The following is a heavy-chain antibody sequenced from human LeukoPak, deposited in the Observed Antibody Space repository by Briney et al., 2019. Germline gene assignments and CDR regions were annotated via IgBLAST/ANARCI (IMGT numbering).Heavy chain of an antibody. J-gene: IGHJ6*03. CDR1: GGFISSFY. D-gene: IGHD2-15*01. CDR3: ARLMRARLRLKRLGYCSGGSCPHYYYYYMDV. CDR2: IYLSGST. V-gene: IGHV4-34*01. Sequence: PPETPSLTCTLSGGFISSFYWSWSRHTPGKGVGRIGEIYLSGSTHYTTPPTSRVTTSVDTSKHQFSLKLSSVTAADTAVYYCARLMRARLRLKRLGYCSGGSCPHYYYYYMDVWGKGTTVTISS.